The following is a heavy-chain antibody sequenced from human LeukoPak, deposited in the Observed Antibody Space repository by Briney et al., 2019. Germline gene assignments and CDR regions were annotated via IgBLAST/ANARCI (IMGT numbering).Heavy chain of an antibody. J-gene: IGHJ4*02. V-gene: IGHV1-18*01. CDR3: ATVVAAAGIYYFDS. CDR1: AYTS. CDR2: TSGHTGNT. Sequence: ASVKVSCKASAYTSISWVRQAPGQGLEWMGWTSGHTGNTNYAQNLQGRDTMATDTSTSAAYLELRSLRSDDTAVYYCATVVAAAGIYYFDSWGQGTLVTVSS. D-gene: IGHD6-25*01.